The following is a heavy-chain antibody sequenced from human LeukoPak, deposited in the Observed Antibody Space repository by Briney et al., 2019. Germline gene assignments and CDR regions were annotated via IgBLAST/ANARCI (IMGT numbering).Heavy chain of an antibody. CDR3: AREVAGTWAFDI. Sequence: SQTLSLSCAISGDSVSSNTAAWNWIRQSPSSGLEWLGKTFYRSKWYDDYAPSVKSRITINPDTSKNQFSLHLNSVTPEDTAVYYCAREVAGTWAFDIWGQGTMVTVS. CDR1: GDSVSSNTAA. CDR2: TFYRSKWYD. J-gene: IGHJ3*02. V-gene: IGHV6-1*01. D-gene: IGHD6-19*01.